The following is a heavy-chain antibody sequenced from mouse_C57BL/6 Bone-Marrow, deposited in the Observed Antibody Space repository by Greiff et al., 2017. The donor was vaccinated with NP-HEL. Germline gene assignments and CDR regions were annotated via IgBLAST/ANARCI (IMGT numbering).Heavy chain of an antibody. J-gene: IGHJ4*01. D-gene: IGHD1-1*02. Sequence: VQLQQSGAELVRPGASVKLSCTASGFTIKDDYMHWVKQRPEQGLEWIGWIDPENGDTEYASKFQGKATITADTSSNTAYLQLSSLTSEDTAVYYGTADYGVAGAMDYWGQGTAVTVSA. V-gene: IGHV14-4*01. CDR1: GFTIKDDY. CDR2: IDPENGDT. CDR3: TADYGVAGAMDY.